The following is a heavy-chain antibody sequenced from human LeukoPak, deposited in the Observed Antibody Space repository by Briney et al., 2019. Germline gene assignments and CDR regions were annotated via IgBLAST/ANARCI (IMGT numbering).Heavy chain of an antibody. CDR1: GYTFTSYG. D-gene: IGHD6-13*01. CDR3: ARASSSWYVY. V-gene: IGHV1-8*02. CDR2: MNPNSGNT. Sequence: ASVKVSCKASGYTFTSYGISWVRQAPGQGLEWMGWMNPNSGNTGYAQKFQGRVTMTRNTSISTAYMELSSLRSEDTAVYYCARASSSWYVYWGQGTLVTVSS. J-gene: IGHJ4*02.